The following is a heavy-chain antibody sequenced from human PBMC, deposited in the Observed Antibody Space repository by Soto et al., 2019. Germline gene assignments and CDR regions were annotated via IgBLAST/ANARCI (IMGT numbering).Heavy chain of an antibody. J-gene: IGHJ4*02. CDR3: AGNHFSGGSCYALIGY. CDR2: INHSGST. Sequence: PGGTLSLTCAVYGGSFSGYYWTWVRQPPGKGLEWIGEINHSGSTNYNPSLKSRVTISVDTSKNQFSLKLSSVTAADTAVYYGAGNHFSGGSCYALIGYWGQGTLVTVSS. V-gene: IGHV4-34*01. D-gene: IGHD2-15*01. CDR1: GGSFSGYY.